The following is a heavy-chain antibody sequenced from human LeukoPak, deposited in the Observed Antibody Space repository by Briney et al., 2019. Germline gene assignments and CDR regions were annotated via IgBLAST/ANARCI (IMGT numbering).Heavy chain of an antibody. D-gene: IGHD3-9*01. Sequence: GSLRLSCAASGFTFDDYAMHWVRQAPGKGLEWIGYIYYSGSTNYNPSLKSRVTIALDTSKNQFSLKLSSVTAADTAVYYCARVYYDILEYYMDVWGKGTTVTISS. CDR2: IYYSGST. V-gene: IGHV4-59*01. CDR3: ARVYYDILEYYMDV. CDR1: GFTFDDYA. J-gene: IGHJ6*03.